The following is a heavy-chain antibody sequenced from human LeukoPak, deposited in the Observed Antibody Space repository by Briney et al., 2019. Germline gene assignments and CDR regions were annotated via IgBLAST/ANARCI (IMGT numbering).Heavy chain of an antibody. CDR2: ISAYNGNT. J-gene: IGHJ4*02. Sequence: EASVKVSCKASGYTFTSYGISWVRQAPGQGLEWMGWISAYNGNTNYAQKLQGRVTTTTDTSTGTAYMELRSLRSDDTAVYYCARDPDYDILTGYPFDYWGQGTLVTVSS. D-gene: IGHD3-9*01. CDR3: ARDPDYDILTGYPFDY. V-gene: IGHV1-18*01. CDR1: GYTFTSYG.